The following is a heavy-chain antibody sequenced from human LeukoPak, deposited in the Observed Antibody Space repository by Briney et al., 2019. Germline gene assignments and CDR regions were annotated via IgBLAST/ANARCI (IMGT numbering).Heavy chain of an antibody. Sequence: SSESLSLTCTASGVSISGGGYSWSWIRQHPGKGLEWIGYIDYSGSTYYNPSLKSRVTISVDTSKNQFSLKLSSVTTADTAVYYCANHYGSGSYLEAFDIWGQGTMVTVSS. D-gene: IGHD3-10*01. CDR3: ANHYGSGSYLEAFDI. CDR1: GVSISGGGYS. CDR2: IDYSGST. V-gene: IGHV4-31*03. J-gene: IGHJ3*02.